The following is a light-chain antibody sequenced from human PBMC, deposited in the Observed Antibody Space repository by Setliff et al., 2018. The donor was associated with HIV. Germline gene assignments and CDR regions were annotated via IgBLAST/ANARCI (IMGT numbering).Light chain of an antibody. Sequence: QSALTQPPSLSGAPGQRVTISCTGSNSNIGSGSDVHWYQVLPETGPRLLIYSDDGRPSWVPDRFSGSKSGTAASLAITGLQVEDEADYYCQSYDTSLGVSVFGGGTKGTVL. CDR2: SDD. CDR3: QSYDTSLGVSV. V-gene: IGLV1-40*01. CDR1: NSNIGSGSD. J-gene: IGLJ3*02.